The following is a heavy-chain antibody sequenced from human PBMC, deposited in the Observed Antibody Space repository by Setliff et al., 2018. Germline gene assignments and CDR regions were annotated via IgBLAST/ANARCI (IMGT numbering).Heavy chain of an antibody. CDR3: ARMSGFLYMDV. J-gene: IGHJ6*03. CDR1: GGSISSDSHY. V-gene: IGHV4-61*09. CDR2: IYTSWST. Sequence: PSETLSLTCTVSGGSISSDSHYWAWVRQPAGKGLELIGQIYTSWSTNYNPSLKGRATLSIDASKKQFSLKLTSVTAADTAVYYCARMSGFLYMDVWGKGTTVTVSS. D-gene: IGHD3-3*01.